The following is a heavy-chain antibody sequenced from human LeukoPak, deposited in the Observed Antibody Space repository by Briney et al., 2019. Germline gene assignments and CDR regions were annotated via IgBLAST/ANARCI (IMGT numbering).Heavy chain of an antibody. V-gene: IGHV4-31*03. Sequence: PSETLSLTCTVSGGSISSGGYSWSWIRQHPGKGLEWIGYIYYSGSTYYNPSLKSRVTISVDTSKNQFSLKLSSVTAADTAVYYCARGRDYYGSGPNDYWGQGTLVTVSS. D-gene: IGHD3-10*01. CDR1: GGSISSGGYS. CDR3: ARGRDYYGSGPNDY. CDR2: IYYSGST. J-gene: IGHJ4*02.